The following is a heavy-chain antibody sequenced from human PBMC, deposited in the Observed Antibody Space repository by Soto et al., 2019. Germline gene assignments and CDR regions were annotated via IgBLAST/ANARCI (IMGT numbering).Heavy chain of an antibody. Sequence: QVQLVESGGGVVQPGRSLRLSCAASGFTFSSYGMHWVRQAPGKGLEWVAVISYDGSNKYYADSVTGRFTISRDNSKNTLYLQMNSLRAEDTAVYYCARDDFWSGNYYFDYWGQGTLVTVSS. D-gene: IGHD3-3*01. V-gene: IGHV3-30*03. CDR2: ISYDGSNK. CDR1: GFTFSSYG. CDR3: ARDDFWSGNYYFDY. J-gene: IGHJ4*02.